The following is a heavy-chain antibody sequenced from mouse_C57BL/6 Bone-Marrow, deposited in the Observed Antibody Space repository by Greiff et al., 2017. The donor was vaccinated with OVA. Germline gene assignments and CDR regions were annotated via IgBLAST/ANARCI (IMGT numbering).Heavy chain of an antibody. CDR1: GYTFTSYW. CDR2: IDPSDSYT. J-gene: IGHJ3*01. CDR3: ARDWFAY. Sequence: QVQLQQPGAELVMPGASVKLSCKASGYTFTSYWMHWVKQRPGQGLEWIGKIDPSDSYTNYNQKFKGKSTLTVDKSSSTAYMQLSSLTSEDSAVYYCARDWFAYWGQGTLVTVSA. V-gene: IGHV1-69*01.